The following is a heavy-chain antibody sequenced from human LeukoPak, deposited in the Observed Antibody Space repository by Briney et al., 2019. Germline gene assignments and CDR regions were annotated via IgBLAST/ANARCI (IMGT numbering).Heavy chain of an antibody. CDR2: ISGSGGST. CDR1: GFTFNRYS. Sequence: PGGSPRLSCLASGFTFNRYSMKWVRQAPGKGLEWVSAISGSGGSTYYADSVKGRFTISRDNSKNTLYLQMNSLRAEDTAVYYCAKKDSGSYLDAFDIWGQGTMVTVSS. D-gene: IGHD1-26*01. CDR3: AKKDSGSYLDAFDI. V-gene: IGHV3-23*01. J-gene: IGHJ3*02.